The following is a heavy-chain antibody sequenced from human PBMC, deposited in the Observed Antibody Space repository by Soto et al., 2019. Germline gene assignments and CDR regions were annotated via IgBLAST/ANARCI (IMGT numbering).Heavy chain of an antibody. J-gene: IGHJ4*02. CDR3: AKVLSSGSYSGALEY. D-gene: IGHD1-26*01. CDR1: GFSITSFA. CDR2: ISASGGST. V-gene: IGHV3-23*01. Sequence: WGSLRLSCLASGFSITSFAMSWFRQAPGKGLEWASAISASGGSTYADSVKGRFTISRDNSKNTPYLQMNSLRVEDTAVYYCAKVLSSGSYSGALEYWGQGALVTVSS.